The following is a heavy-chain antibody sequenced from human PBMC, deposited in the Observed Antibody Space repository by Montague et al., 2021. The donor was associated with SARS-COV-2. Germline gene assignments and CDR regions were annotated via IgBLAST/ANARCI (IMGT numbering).Heavy chain of an antibody. Sequence: SQTLSLTCTVSGGSISSSSHYWGWIRQPPGKGLEWIGSIYYSGITYYNPSLKSRVTISVDTSKNQFSLKLSSVTAADTAVFYCARHSGDYTIFGVVIYYMDVWGKGTTVTVSS. J-gene: IGHJ6*03. D-gene: IGHD3-3*01. CDR2: IYYSGIT. CDR1: GGSISSSSHY. CDR3: ARHSGDYTIFGVVIYYMDV. V-gene: IGHV4-39*01.